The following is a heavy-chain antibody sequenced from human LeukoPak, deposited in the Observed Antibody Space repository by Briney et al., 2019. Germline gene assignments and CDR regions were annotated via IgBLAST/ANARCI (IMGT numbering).Heavy chain of an antibody. V-gene: IGHV5-51*01. J-gene: IGHJ4*02. D-gene: IGHD5-12*01. CDR1: GYSFTSYW. CDR2: IYPCDSDT. Sequence: GESLKISCKGSGYSFTSYWIGWVRQMPGKGLEWMGIIYPCDSDTRYSPSFQGQVTISADKSISTAYLRWSSLKASDTAMYYCATRGRYSGYDLGYWGQGTLVTVSS. CDR3: ATRGRYSGYDLGY.